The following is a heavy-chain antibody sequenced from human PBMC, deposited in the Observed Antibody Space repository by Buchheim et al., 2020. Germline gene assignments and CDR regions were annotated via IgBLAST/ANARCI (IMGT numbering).Heavy chain of an antibody. J-gene: IGHJ4*02. CDR2: VRSKASSYAT. D-gene: IGHD3-10*01. V-gene: IGHV3-73*01. CDR3: AASGSFYFDY. Sequence: EEQLVESGGGLVQPGGSLKLSCAASGFTFSESAMHWVRQASGKGLEWVGRVRSKASSYATAYAASVKGRFTISRDDSKAYLHMNSLKTEDTAVYYCAASGSFYFDYWGQGTL. CDR1: GFTFSESA.